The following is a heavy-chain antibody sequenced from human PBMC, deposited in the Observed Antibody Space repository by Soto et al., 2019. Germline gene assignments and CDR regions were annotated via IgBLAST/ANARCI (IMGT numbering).Heavy chain of an antibody. J-gene: IGHJ4*02. CDR2: ISGYNGNT. CDR1: GYTCISYG. Sequence: QVQLVQSGAEVKKPGASVKVSCKASGYTCISYGISWVRQAPGQGLEWMGWISGYNGNTKYAQKLQGRVTMTTDTSTSKAYMELRSLRADDTAVYYCARDVGDQIVDYWGQGTLVTVSS. CDR3: ARDVGDQIVDY. V-gene: IGHV1-18*01. D-gene: IGHD1-26*01.